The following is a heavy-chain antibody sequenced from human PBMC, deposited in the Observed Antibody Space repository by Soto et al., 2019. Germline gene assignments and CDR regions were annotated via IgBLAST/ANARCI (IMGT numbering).Heavy chain of an antibody. CDR1: GYSFTSYW. J-gene: IGHJ5*02. V-gene: IGHV5-51*01. CDR2: IYPGDSDT. CDR3: ARRLAARPGFSSRSNWFDP. D-gene: IGHD6-6*01. Sequence: PGESLKISCKGSGYSFTSYWIGWVRQMPGKGLEWMGIIYPGDSDTRYSPSFQGQVTVSADKSISTAYLQWSSLKASDTAMYYCARRLAARPGFSSRSNWFDPWGQGTLVTVSS.